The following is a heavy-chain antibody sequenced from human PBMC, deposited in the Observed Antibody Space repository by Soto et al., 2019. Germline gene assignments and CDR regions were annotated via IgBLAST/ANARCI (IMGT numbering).Heavy chain of an antibody. D-gene: IGHD3-3*01. Sequence: PGGSLRLSCAASGFTFSNFGMTWVRQAPGEGLEWVSGISGSGTNTYYAESVKGRFTVSRDNSKDTLFLHIASLKADDTAVYYCAKDEEWPPWRGYSGSWGQGTLVTVSS. J-gene: IGHJ4*02. V-gene: IGHV3-23*01. CDR1: GFTFSNFG. CDR2: ISGSGTNT. CDR3: AKDEEWPPWRGYSGS.